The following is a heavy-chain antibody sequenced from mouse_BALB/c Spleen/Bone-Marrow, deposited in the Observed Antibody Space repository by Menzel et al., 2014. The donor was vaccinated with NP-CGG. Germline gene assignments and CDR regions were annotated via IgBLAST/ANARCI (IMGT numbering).Heavy chain of an antibody. CDR2: IDPASGNT. Sequence: EVKLQESGAELVKPGASVKLSCTASGFNIKDTYMHWVKQRPEQGLEWIGRIDPASGNTKYDPKFQGKATITADTSSNTAYLQLSSLTSEDTAVYYCARYNYGSSQFAYWGQGTLVTVSA. CDR3: ARYNYGSSQFAY. D-gene: IGHD1-1*01. V-gene: IGHV14-3*02. J-gene: IGHJ3*01. CDR1: GFNIKDTY.